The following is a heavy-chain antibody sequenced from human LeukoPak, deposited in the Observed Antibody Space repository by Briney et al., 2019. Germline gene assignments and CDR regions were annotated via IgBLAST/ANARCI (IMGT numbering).Heavy chain of an antibody. Sequence: SQTLSLTCTVSGGSISSGGYSWSWIRQHPGKGLEWIGYIYYSGSTYYNPSLKSRVTISVDTSKNQFSLKLSSVTAADTAVYYCARAGSEFDYWGQGTLVTVSS. CDR1: GGSISSGGYS. CDR2: IYYSGST. CDR3: ARAGSEFDY. D-gene: IGHD3-10*01. V-gene: IGHV4-31*03. J-gene: IGHJ4*02.